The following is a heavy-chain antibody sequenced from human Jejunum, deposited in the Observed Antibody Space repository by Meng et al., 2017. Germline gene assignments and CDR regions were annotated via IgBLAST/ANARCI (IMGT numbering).Heavy chain of an antibody. D-gene: IGHD1-26*01. CDR3: ATSGGGFDY. CDR1: AYTFTNYD. CDR2: INTKTGNP. V-gene: IGHV7-4-1*02. J-gene: IGHJ4*02. Sequence: QVQLVQSGSEFKKPGASVKVSCMASAYTFTNYDINWVRQAPGQGLEWMGWINTKTGNPMYAQGFTGRFVFSLDTSVSTAHLHISTLTPEDTAVYYCATSGGGFDYWGQGTLVTVSS.